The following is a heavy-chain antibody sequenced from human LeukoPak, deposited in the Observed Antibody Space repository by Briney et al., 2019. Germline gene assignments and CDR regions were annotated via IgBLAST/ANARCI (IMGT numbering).Heavy chain of an antibody. V-gene: IGHV3-74*01. J-gene: IGHJ6*02. Sequence: GGSLRFSCAASGFPFSSYCMRWVRQDPGKGLVWVSRINSDGSATIYADSVRGRFTISRDNAKNTLYLQMSGLRVEDTAAYHCASDSPYYGMDVWGQGTTVTVSS. CDR3: ASDSPYYGMDV. CDR2: INSDGSAT. CDR1: GFPFSSYC.